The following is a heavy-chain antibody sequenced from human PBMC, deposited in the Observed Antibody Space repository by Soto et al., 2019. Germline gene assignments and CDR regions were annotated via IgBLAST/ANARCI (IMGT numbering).Heavy chain of an antibody. V-gene: IGHV4-39*01. J-gene: IGHJ4*02. CDR1: GGSISSSSYY. CDR3: ARQYSSTFGY. Sequence: LSLTCTVSGGSISSSSYYWGWIRQPPGKGLEWIGSIYYSGSTYYNPSLKSRVTISVDTSKNQFSLKLSSVTAADTAVYYCARQYSSTFGYWGQGTLVTVSS. D-gene: IGHD2-2*01. CDR2: IYYSGST.